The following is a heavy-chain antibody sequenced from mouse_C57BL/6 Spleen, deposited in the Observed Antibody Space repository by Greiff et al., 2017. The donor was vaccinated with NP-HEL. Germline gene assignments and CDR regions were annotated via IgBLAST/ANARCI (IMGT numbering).Heavy chain of an antibody. CDR1: GYTFTSYW. D-gene: IGHD1-1*01. J-gene: IGHJ4*01. V-gene: IGHV1-72*01. CDR2: IDPNSGGT. Sequence: QVQLQQPGAELVKPGASVKLSCKASGYTFTSYWMHWVKQRPGRGLEWIGRIDPNSGGTKYNEKFKSKATLTVDKTSSTAYMQLSSLTSEDSAVYYCARWGTTVVARSYYAMDYWGQGTSVTVSS. CDR3: ARWGTTVVARSYYAMDY.